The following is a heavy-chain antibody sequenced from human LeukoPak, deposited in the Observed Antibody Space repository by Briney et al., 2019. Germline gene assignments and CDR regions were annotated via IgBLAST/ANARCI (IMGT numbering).Heavy chain of an antibody. D-gene: IGHD3-10*01. V-gene: IGHV4-59*01. CDR2: IYYSGST. Sequence: SETLSLTCTVSGGSISSYYWSWIRQPPGKGLEWIGYIYYSGSTNYNPSLKSRVTISVDTSKNQFSLKLSSVTAADTAVYYCARGVGGILDCWGQGTLVTVSS. CDR3: ARGVGGILDC. J-gene: IGHJ4*02. CDR1: GGSISSYY.